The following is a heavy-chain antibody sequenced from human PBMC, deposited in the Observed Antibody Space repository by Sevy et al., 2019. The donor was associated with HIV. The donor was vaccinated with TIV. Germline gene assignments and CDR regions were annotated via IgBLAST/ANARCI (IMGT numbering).Heavy chain of an antibody. CDR1: GGSISSYY. V-gene: IGHV4-59*01. J-gene: IGHJ3*02. D-gene: IGHD2-15*01. CDR3: AREVVVVAGAFDI. CDR2: IYYSGST. Sequence: SETLSLTCTVSGGSISSYYWSWIRQPPGKGLEWIGYIYYSGSTNYNPSLKSRVTISVDTSKNQFSLKLGSVTAADTAVYYCAREVVVVAGAFDIWGQGTMVTVSS.